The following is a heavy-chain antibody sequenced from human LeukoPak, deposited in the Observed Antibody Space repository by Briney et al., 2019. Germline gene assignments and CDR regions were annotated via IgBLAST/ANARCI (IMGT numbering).Heavy chain of an antibody. CDR3: AVHPVVVVPAPDY. CDR1: GYTLTELS. V-gene: IGHV1-24*01. CDR2: FDPEDGET. J-gene: IGHJ4*02. Sequence: GASVKVSCKVSGYTLTELSMHWVRQGPGKRLEWRGGFDPEDGETIYAQKFQGRVTMTEDTSTDTAYMELSSLRSEDTAVYYCAVHPVVVVPAPDYWGQGTLVTVSS. D-gene: IGHD2-2*01.